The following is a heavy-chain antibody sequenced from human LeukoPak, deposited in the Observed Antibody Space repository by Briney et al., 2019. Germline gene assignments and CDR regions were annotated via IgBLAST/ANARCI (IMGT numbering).Heavy chain of an antibody. CDR1: GYSISSGYY. J-gene: IGHJ4*02. CDR3: ARMYYSDTSGFDY. D-gene: IGHD3-22*01. Sequence: SETLSLTCTVSGYSISSGYYWGWTRQPPGRGLEWIGNIYHSGSTYYNPSLKSRITISVDTSKNQFSLSLSSVTAADTAVYYCARMYYSDTSGFDYWGQGTLVTVSS. V-gene: IGHV4-38-2*02. CDR2: IYHSGST.